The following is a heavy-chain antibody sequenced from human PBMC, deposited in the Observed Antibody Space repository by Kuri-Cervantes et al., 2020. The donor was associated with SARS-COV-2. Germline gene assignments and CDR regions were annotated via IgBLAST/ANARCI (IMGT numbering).Heavy chain of an antibody. CDR2: IYYSGST. CDR1: GGSFSGYY. J-gene: IGHJ4*02. V-gene: IGHV4-34*01. CDR3: ARDGVGIVVVSPFDY. D-gene: IGHD3-22*01. Sequence: GSLRLSCAVYGGSFSGYYWSWIRQPPGKGLEWIGSIYYSGSTYYNPSLKSRVTISVDTSKNQFSLKLSSVTAADTAVYYCARDGVGIVVVSPFDYWGQGTLVTVSS.